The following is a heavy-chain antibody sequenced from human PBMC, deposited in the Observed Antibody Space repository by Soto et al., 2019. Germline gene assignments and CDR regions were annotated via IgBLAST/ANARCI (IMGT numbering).Heavy chain of an antibody. D-gene: IGHD6-19*01. CDR3: ARVAYSNGWTCEY. V-gene: IGHV3-7*01. CDR1: GFTFSSYW. CDR2: IKQDGSEK. J-gene: IGHJ4*01. Sequence: PGGSLRLSCAASGFTFSSYWMSWVRQAPGKGLEWVANIKQDGSEKYYVDSVKGRFTLSRDNAKNLLHLQMNSLRAEDTAMYFCARVAYSNGWTCEYWGQGPLFTVSS.